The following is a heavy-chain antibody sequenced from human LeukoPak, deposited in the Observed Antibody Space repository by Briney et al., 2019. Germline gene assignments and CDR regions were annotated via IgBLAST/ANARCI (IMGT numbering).Heavy chain of an antibody. V-gene: IGHV3-23*01. CDR3: AKGSSPFDY. CDR1: GITFSTYA. D-gene: IGHD6-13*01. CDR2: ISSSGSST. J-gene: IGHJ4*02. Sequence: PGGSLRLSCVASGITFSTYAMSWVRQAPGKGLEWVSVISSSGSSTYYADSVKGRFTISRDNSKNTLYLQMNSLRAEDTAVYYCAKGSSPFDYWGQGTLVTVSS.